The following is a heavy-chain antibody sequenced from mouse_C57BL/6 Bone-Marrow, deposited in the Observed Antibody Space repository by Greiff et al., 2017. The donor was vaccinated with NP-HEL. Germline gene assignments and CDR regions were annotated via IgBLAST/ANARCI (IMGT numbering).Heavy chain of an antibody. CDR3: AREEFDY. CDR1: GYTFTSYW. V-gene: IGHV1-69*01. Sequence: QVQLTQPGAELVMPGASVKLSCKASGYTFTSYWMHWVKQRPGQGLEWIGEIDPSDSYTNYNQQFKGQSTLTVDKSSSTAYMQLSSLTSESSAGYYSAREEFDYRGESTTLTVSS. CDR2: IDPSDSYT. J-gene: IGHJ2*01.